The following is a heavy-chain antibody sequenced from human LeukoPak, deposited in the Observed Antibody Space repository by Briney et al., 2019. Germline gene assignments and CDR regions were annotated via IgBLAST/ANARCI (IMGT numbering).Heavy chain of an antibody. J-gene: IGHJ4*02. D-gene: IGHD5-12*01. CDR1: GGPISTYY. CDR2: IYHSGCT. CDR3: ARGGGYASPIGY. V-gene: IGHV4-59*01. Sequence: SETLSLTCTLSGGPISTYYWSWIRQPPGKGLEWIGYIYHSGCTNYNPSLKSRVTISVDTSKNQFSLKLSSVTAADTAVYYCARGGGYASPIGYWGQGALVTVSS.